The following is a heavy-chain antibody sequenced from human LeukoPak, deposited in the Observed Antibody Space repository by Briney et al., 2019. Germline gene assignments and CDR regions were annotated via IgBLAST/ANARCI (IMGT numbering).Heavy chain of an antibody. CDR2: IYPGDSDT. Sequence: GESLKISCKSSGYRFTSYWIGWVRQMPGKGLEWMGIIYPGDSDTRYSPSFQGQVTISADKSISTAYLHWSSLKASDTAMYYCARHRSSSSWSGGLYYFDYWGQGTLVTVSS. CDR1: GYRFTSYW. V-gene: IGHV5-51*01. J-gene: IGHJ4*02. D-gene: IGHD6-13*01. CDR3: ARHRSSSSWSGGLYYFDY.